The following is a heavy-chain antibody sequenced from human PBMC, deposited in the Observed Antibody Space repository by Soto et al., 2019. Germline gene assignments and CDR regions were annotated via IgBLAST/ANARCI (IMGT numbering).Heavy chain of an antibody. D-gene: IGHD3-22*01. CDR3: ARATYYYDSSGPQYYFDY. J-gene: IGHJ4*02. V-gene: IGHV3-53*01. CDR2: IYSGGST. CDR1: GFTFSSYA. Sequence: PGGSLRLSCAASGFTFSSYAMSWVRQAPGKGLEWVSVIYSGGSTYYADSVKGRFTISRDNSKNTLYLQMNSLRAEDTAVYYCARATYYYDSSGPQYYFDYWGQGTLVTVSS.